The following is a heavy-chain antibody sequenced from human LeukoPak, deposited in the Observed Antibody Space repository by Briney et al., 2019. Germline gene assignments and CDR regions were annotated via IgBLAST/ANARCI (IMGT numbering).Heavy chain of an antibody. J-gene: IGHJ3*02. CDR2: IYRGGST. V-gene: IGHV4-4*02. Sequence: SETLSLTCAVSGCTISSSNWLSRVRAPAGEGLGWIDEIYRGGSTNYSRSLKSRVTISVDKSKKQFAPKLTAVTAADTPMYYCARDGGLRGYSYGLLLSDAFDIWGQGTMVTVSS. D-gene: IGHD5-18*01. CDR1: GCTISSSNW. CDR3: ARDGGLRGYSYGLLLSDAFDI.